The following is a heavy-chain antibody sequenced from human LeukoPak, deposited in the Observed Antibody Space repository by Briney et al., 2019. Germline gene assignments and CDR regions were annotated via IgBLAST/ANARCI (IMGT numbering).Heavy chain of an antibody. V-gene: IGHV3-23*01. Sequence: GGSLRLSCAASGFTFSDYTMSWVRQAPGKGLEWVSAISGSGGSTYYADSVKGRFTISRDNSKSTLYLQINSLRAEDTAVYYCAKVAQYQLLLYPGYYYMDVWGRGTTVTVSS. CDR1: GFTFSDYT. J-gene: IGHJ6*03. CDR3: AKVAQYQLLLYPGYYYMDV. CDR2: ISGSGGST. D-gene: IGHD2-2*01.